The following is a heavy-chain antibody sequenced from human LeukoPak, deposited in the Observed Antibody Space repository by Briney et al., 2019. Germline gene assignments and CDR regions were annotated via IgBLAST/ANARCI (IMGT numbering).Heavy chain of an antibody. CDR3: AREDDDWGPNTLDV. Sequence: ETLSLTCTVSGVSISSNIYYWGWIRQPPGKGLEWLSYIDSGSGNIYYRDSVKGRFTISRDNAQDSLYLQMDSLRDEDTAVYYCAREDDDWGPNTLDVWGQGTVVTVSS. CDR2: IDSGSGNI. D-gene: IGHD7-27*01. J-gene: IGHJ3*01. CDR1: GVSISSNI. V-gene: IGHV3-48*02.